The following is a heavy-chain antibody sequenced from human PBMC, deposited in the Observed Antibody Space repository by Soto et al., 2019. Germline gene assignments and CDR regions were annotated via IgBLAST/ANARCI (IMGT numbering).Heavy chain of an antibody. Sequence: GESLKISCDTSGYSFSFYWIGWVRQMPGKGLEWMAIMYPDDSDIRYSPSFEAHVTISADKSTSTAFLQWSSLKASDTAMYYCATAYVYDFENSNYYRDAFDIWGQGTLVTVSS. CDR2: MYPDDSDI. J-gene: IGHJ3*02. CDR3: ATAYVYDFENSNYYRDAFDI. V-gene: IGHV5-51*01. D-gene: IGHD3-22*01. CDR1: GYSFSFYW.